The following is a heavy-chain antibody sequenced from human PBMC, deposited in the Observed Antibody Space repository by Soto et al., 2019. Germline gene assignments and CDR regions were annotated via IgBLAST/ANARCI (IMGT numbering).Heavy chain of an antibody. Sequence: QVQLQESGPGLVKPSETLSLTCTVSGGSISSYYWSWIRQPQGKGLGWIGYIYYSGSTNYNPSRKSLVTIAVDTSKNQFSLKLSSVTAADTAVYYCARVVSSCYVARFDYWGQGTLVTVSS. J-gene: IGHJ4*02. CDR1: GGSISSYY. D-gene: IGHD6-19*01. CDR3: ARVVSSCYVARFDY. V-gene: IGHV4-59*13. CDR2: IYYSGST.